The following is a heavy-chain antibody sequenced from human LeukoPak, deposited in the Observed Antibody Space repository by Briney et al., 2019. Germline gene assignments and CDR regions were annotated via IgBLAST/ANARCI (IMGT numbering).Heavy chain of an antibody. CDR3: AKLDRSNYAYYFDY. V-gene: IGHV3-23*01. CDR1: GSTFSSYA. D-gene: IGHD4-11*01. Sequence: GGSLRLSCAASGSTFSSYAMSWVRQAPGKGLEWVSAISGSGGSTYYADSVKGRFTISRDNSKNTLYLQMNSLRAEDTAVYYCAKLDRSNYAYYFDYWGQGTLVTVSS. J-gene: IGHJ4*02. CDR2: ISGSGGST.